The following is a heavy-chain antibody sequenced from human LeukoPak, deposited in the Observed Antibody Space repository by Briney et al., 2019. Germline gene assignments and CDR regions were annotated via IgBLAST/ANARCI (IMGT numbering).Heavy chain of an antibody. J-gene: IGHJ6*02. D-gene: IGHD3-22*01. CDR2: ISYDGSNK. V-gene: IGHV3-30-3*01. Sequence: GGSLRLSCAASGFTFSSYAMHWVRQAPGKGLEWVAVISYDGSNKYYADSAKGRFTISRDNSKNTLYLQMNSLRAEDTAVYYCARDWPDSSGYPRGMDVWGQGTTVTVSS. CDR3: ARDWPDSSGYPRGMDV. CDR1: GFTFSSYA.